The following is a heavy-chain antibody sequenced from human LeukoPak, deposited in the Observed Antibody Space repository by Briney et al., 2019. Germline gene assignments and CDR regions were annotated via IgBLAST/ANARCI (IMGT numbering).Heavy chain of an antibody. D-gene: IGHD3-16*01. CDR3: SRDGGEGGNSAFDI. V-gene: IGHV3-72*01. Sequence: GGSLRLSCAASGFTFSDYLLDWVRQAPGKGLEWVGRIRRGANSYTTEYAASVKGRFTISRDDSKNSLYLHMNSLKTEDTAVYHCSRDGGEGGNSAFDIWGQGTMVTVSS. CDR2: IRRGANSYTT. CDR1: GFTFSDYL. J-gene: IGHJ3*02.